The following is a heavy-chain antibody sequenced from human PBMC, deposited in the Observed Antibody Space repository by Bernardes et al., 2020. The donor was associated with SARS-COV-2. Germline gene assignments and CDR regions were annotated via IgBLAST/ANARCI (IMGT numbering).Heavy chain of an antibody. J-gene: IGHJ5*02. D-gene: IGHD3-9*01. V-gene: IGHV1-18*01. Sequence: ASVKVSCKASGYTFSSYGINWVRQAPGQGLEWMGWINTYNGDTKYAQKFWGRVTMTTDTSTDTAYLDVRSLRTEDTAVYYCASQYRPYYDILTGSYLWGQGTLVTVSS. CDR1: GYTFSSYG. CDR3: ASQYRPYYDILTGSYL. CDR2: INTYNGDT.